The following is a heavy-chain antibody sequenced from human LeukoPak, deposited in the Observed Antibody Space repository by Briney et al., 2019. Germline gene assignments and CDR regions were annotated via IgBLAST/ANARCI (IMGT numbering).Heavy chain of an antibody. CDR1: GFTVSSNY. D-gene: IGHD3-22*01. CDR2: IYSGGST. Sequence: GGSLRLSCAASGFTVSSNYMSWVRQAPGKGLEWVSVIYSGGSTYYAGSVKGRFTISRDNSKNTLYLQMNSLRAEDTAIYYCAKDRPNYYDSSGHYYRRDGDYWGQGTLVTVSS. V-gene: IGHV3-53*01. CDR3: AKDRPNYYDSSGHYYRRDGDY. J-gene: IGHJ4*02.